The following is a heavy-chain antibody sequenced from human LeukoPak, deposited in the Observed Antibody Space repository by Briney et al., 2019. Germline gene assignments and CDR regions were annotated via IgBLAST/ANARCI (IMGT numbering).Heavy chain of an antibody. D-gene: IGHD3-22*01. J-gene: IGHJ5*02. Sequence: SETLSLTCTVSGGSISSYYWSWIRQPPGKGLEWIGYIYYSGSTNYNPSLKSRVTISVDTPKNQFSLKLSSVTAADTAVYYCVLDYYGSSGYPSWSSWGQGTLVTVSS. V-gene: IGHV4-59*12. CDR3: VLDYYGSSGYPSWSS. CDR1: GGSISSYY. CDR2: IYYSGST.